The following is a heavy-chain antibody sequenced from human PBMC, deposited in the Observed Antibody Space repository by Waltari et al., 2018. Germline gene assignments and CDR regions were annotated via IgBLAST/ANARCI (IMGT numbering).Heavy chain of an antibody. CDR3: ARASTYYDMSY. CDR1: GFTFINYP. D-gene: IGHD3-22*01. V-gene: IGHV3-48*04. Sequence: EVQLVESGGGLVQPGGSLRLPCAASGFTFINYPMGWVRQAPGEGLVWVSLITGSGNTIRYADSLRGRFTISRDNAKNSLYLQMNSLRADDTAVYYCARASTYYDMSYWGQGTLVTVSA. J-gene: IGHJ4*02. CDR2: ITGSGNTI.